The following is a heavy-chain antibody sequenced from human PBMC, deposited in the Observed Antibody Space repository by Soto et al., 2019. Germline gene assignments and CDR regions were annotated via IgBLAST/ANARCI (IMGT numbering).Heavy chain of an antibody. CDR3: ARTAGHSYSSSWVIDY. V-gene: IGHV4-31*03. CDR2: IYYSGST. D-gene: IGHD6-13*01. J-gene: IGHJ4*02. CDR1: GGSISSGGYY. Sequence: SETLSLTCTVSGGSISSGGYYWSWIRQHPGKGLEWIGYIYYSGSTYYNPSLKSRVTISVDTSKNQFSLKLSSVTAADTAVYYCARTAGHSYSSSWVIDYWGQGTLVTVSS.